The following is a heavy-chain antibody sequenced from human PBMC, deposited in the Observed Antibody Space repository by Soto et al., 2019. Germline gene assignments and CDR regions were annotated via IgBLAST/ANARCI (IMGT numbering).Heavy chain of an antibody. CDR1: GGTFSSYP. CDR3: ADLVVADIGMDV. D-gene: IGHD2-15*01. V-gene: IGHV1-69*02. Sequence: QVQLVQSGGEVKRPGSSVKVSSKASGGTFSSYPISWVRQAPGQGLEWMGRIIPILGIANYAQKFQGRVTITADKSTSTAYMELSSLRSEDTAVYYSADLVVADIGMDVWGQGTTVTVSS. J-gene: IGHJ6*02. CDR2: IIPILGIA.